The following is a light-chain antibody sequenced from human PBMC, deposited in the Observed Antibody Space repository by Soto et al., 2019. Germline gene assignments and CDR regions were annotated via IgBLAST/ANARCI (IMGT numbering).Light chain of an antibody. V-gene: IGLV2-14*01. CDR3: SSYTSTSTVV. CDR2: YVS. Sequence: QSALTQPASVSGSPGQSVTISCTGTSSNVGAYNYVSWYQQHPGKVPKLMIYYVSDRPSGVSNRFSGSKSGNTASLTISGLQAKDEADYYCSSYTSTSTVVFGGGTKLTVL. CDR1: SSNVGAYNY. J-gene: IGLJ2*01.